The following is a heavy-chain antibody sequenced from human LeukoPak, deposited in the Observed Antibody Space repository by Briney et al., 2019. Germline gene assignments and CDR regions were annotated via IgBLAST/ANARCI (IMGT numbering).Heavy chain of an antibody. CDR3: ARLRAVADDY. Sequence: GGSLRLSCAASGFTFSTYAMNWVRQAPGKGLEWVSYISSSGSTIYYADSVKGRFTISRDNAKNSLFLQMNSLRAEDTAIYYCARLRAVADDYWGQGTLVTVSS. J-gene: IGHJ4*02. V-gene: IGHV3-48*03. CDR2: ISSSGSTI. D-gene: IGHD6-19*01. CDR1: GFTFSTYA.